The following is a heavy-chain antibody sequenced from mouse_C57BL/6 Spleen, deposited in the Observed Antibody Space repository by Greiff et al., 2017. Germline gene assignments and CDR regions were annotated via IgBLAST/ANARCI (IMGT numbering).Heavy chain of an antibody. CDR1: GFTFSSYA. CDR2: ISDGGSYT. D-gene: IGHD1-1*01. Sequence: EVKLMESGGGLVKPGGSLKLSCAASGFTFSSYAMSWVRQTPEKRLEWVATISDGGSYTYYPDNVKGRFTISRDNAKNNLYLQMSHLKSEDTAMYYCARDRDITTVVAPLDYWGQGTTLTVSS. J-gene: IGHJ2*01. CDR3: ARDRDITTVVAPLDY. V-gene: IGHV5-4*01.